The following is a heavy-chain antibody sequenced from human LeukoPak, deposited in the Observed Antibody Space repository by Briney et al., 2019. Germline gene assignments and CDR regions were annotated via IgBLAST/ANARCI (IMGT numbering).Heavy chain of an antibody. Sequence: SETLSLTCTVSGGSMSSYHWSWIRQPPGKGLEWMGYINYSGKTNYNSSLKSRVTISVDESKNQFCLKLSSVTAADTAVYYCARSLRSFDIWGQGTMVTVSS. J-gene: IGHJ3*02. CDR3: ARSLRSFDI. V-gene: IGHV4-59*01. CDR1: GGSMSSYH. CDR2: INYSGKT.